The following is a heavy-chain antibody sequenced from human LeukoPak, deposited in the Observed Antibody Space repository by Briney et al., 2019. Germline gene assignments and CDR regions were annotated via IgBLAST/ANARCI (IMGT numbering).Heavy chain of an antibody. CDR3: ARWAAAGDFDY. CDR2: INHSGST. CDR1: GGSFSGYY. J-gene: IGHJ4*02. D-gene: IGHD6-13*01. Sequence: SETLSLTCAVYGGSFSGYYWSWIRQPPGKGLEWIGEINHSGSTNYNPSLKSRVTISVDTSKNQFSLKLSSVTAADTAVYYCARWAAAGDFDYWGQGTLVTVSS. V-gene: IGHV4-34*01.